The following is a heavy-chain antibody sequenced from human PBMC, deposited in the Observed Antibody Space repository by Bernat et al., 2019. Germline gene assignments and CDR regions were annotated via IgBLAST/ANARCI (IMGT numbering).Heavy chain of an antibody. CDR3: AREGDLYFDWSRLYCLDY. Sequence: VQLVESGGGVVQPGRSLRLSCAASGFTFSSYWMSWVRQAPGKGLERVANIKQDGSEKFYVDSVKGRFTISRDNAKNSLYLQMNSLRAEDTAVYYCAREGDLYFDWSRLYCLDYWGQGTLVTVSS. V-gene: IGHV3-7*01. D-gene: IGHD3-9*01. CDR1: GFTFSSYW. CDR2: IKQDGSEK. J-gene: IGHJ4*02.